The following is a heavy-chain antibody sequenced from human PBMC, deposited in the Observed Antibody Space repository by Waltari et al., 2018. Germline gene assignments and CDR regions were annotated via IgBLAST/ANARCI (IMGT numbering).Heavy chain of an antibody. CDR1: GYSISSGYY. V-gene: IGHV4-38-2*02. D-gene: IGHD3-9*01. J-gene: IGHJ5*02. Sequence: QVQLQESGPGLVKPSETLSLTCTVSGYSISSGYYWGWIRQPPGKGLEWIGSIYHSGITYYNPSLKSRVTISVDTSKNQFSLKLSSVTAADTAVYYCARDFNYDILTWFDPWGQGTLVTVSS. CDR2: IYHSGIT. CDR3: ARDFNYDILTWFDP.